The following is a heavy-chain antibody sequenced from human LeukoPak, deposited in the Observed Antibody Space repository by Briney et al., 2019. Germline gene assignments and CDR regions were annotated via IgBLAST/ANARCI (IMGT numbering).Heavy chain of an antibody. CDR1: VYALSQLS. D-gene: IGHD6-19*01. CDR3: VTDRGNIGWYLGFDY. Sequence: ASEKVSRKVSVYALSQLSMYWVRQAPGKGLEWLGGFHPEDGERNYAQKFQGRVAVTEDPSTDTAYMELSSLRSEDTAVYYCVTDRGNIGWYLGFDYWGQGTVVTVSS. CDR2: FHPEDGER. J-gene: IGHJ4*02. V-gene: IGHV1-24*01.